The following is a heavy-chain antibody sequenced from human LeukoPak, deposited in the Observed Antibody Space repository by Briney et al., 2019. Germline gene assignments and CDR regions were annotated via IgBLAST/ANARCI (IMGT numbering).Heavy chain of an antibody. V-gene: IGHV1-2*02. Sequence: ASVKVSCKASGYTFTGYYMHWVRQAPGQGLEWMGWINPNSGGTNYAQKFQGRVTMTRDTSISTAYMELSRLRSEDTAVYYCARLYYDFWSGYYSDYWGQGTLVTVSS. CDR1: GYTFTGYY. D-gene: IGHD3-3*01. CDR3: ARLYYDFWSGYYSDY. J-gene: IGHJ4*02. CDR2: INPNSGGT.